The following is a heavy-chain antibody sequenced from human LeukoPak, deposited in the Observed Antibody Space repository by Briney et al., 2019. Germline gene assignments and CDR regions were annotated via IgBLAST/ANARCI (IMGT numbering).Heavy chain of an antibody. CDR1: RFTLSTYA. V-gene: IGHV3-23*01. D-gene: IGHD6-19*01. CDR3: VKEGGLRVFSDWSESGY. CDR2: ISGCGMDT. Sequence: GGSLRLSCVGSRFTLSTYAMTWVRPAAGKGLEGVSRISGCGMDTHYADSVKGRFTISRDNSKNSLFLQMISMRADDTAVYYCVKEGGLRVFSDWSESGYWGQGTLVTVSS. J-gene: IGHJ4*02.